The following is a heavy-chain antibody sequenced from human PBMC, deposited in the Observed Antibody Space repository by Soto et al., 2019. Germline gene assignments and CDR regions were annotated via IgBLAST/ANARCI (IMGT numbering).Heavy chain of an antibody. V-gene: IGHV4-30-2*01. D-gene: IGHD6-19*01. CDR3: ARIHWAQSSLDY. CDR2: VAHSGTA. Sequence: SETLSLTCAVSGGSIDSGAFSLSWIRQPPGKGLEWIGYVAHSGTAYSIPSLNGRLTLSVDSSQTQFSLKLTSVTAADSAFYYCARIHWAQSSLDYWGRGILVTVSS. J-gene: IGHJ4*02. CDR1: GGSIDSGAFS.